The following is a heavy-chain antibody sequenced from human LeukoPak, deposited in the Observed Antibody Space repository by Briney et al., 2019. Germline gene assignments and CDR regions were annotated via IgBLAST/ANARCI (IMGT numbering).Heavy chain of an antibody. CDR3: ARGGISQAGQLGF. CDR2: ISFSDDGA. J-gene: IGHJ4*02. Sequence: GGSLRLSCAASGFTFSSYSMTWVRQAPGKGLEGLSSISFSDDGAYYADSVRGRYTISRDSSKSTLYLQMRSLRAEDTAVYYCARGGISQAGQLGFWGQGTLVTVSS. D-gene: IGHD6-13*01. CDR1: GFTFSSYS. V-gene: IGHV3-23*01.